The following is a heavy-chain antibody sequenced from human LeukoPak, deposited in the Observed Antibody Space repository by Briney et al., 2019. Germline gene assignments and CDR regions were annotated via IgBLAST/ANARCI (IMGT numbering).Heavy chain of an antibody. V-gene: IGHV4-59*01. J-gene: IGHJ5*02. CDR2: IYYSGST. CDR3: ARVYRNSQPINWFDP. CDR1: GGSISSYY. Sequence: PSETLSLTXTVSGGSISSYYWSWIRQPPGKGLEWIGYIYYSGSTNYNPSLKSRVTISVDTSKNQFSLKLSSVTAADTAVYYCARVYRNSQPINWFDPWGQGILVTVSS. D-gene: IGHD1-14*01.